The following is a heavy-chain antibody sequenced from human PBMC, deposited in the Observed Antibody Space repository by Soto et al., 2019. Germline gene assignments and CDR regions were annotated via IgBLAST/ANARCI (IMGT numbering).Heavy chain of an antibody. D-gene: IGHD3-22*01. V-gene: IGHV4-34*01. J-gene: IGHJ4*02. CDR1: GGSFSGYY. Sequence: QVQLQQWGAGLLKPSETLSLTCAVYGGSFSGYYWSWIRQPPGKGLEWIGEINHSGSTNYNPSLKSRITISVDTSKNQFSLKLSSVTAADTAVYYCARDYYDSRGRPNIDYWGQGTLVTVSS. CDR3: ARDYYDSRGRPNIDY. CDR2: INHSGST.